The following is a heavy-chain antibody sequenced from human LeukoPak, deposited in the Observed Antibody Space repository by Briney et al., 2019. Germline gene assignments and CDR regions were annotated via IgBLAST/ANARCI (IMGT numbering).Heavy chain of an antibody. J-gene: IGHJ4*02. V-gene: IGHV1-18*04. D-gene: IGHD4-11*01. CDR2: ISAYNGNT. Sequence: ASVKVSCKASGYTFTGYYMHWVRQAPGQGLEWMGWISAYNGNTNYAQKLQGRVTMTTDTSTSTAYMELRSLRSDDTAVYYCARGESVTGSREDYWGQGTLVTVSS. CDR3: ARGESVTGSREDY. CDR1: GYTFTGYY.